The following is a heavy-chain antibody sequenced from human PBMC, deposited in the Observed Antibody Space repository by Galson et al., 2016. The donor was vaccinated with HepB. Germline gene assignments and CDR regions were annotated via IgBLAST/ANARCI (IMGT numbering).Heavy chain of an antibody. CDR1: GFSVSNDW. V-gene: IGHV3-15*01. J-gene: IGHJ4*02. D-gene: IGHD2-21*02. CDR3: WGDDY. CDR2: LKRKSDGGTA. Sequence: SLRLSCAASGFSVSNDWMHWVRQAPGKGLEWVGLLKRKSDGGTANYAAPLKGRFTISRDDSKNTLYLQMNSLMTEDTGVYYCWGDDYWGQGTPVTVSS.